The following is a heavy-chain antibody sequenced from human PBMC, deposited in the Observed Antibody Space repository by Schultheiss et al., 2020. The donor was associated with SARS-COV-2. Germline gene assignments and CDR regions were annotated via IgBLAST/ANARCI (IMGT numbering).Heavy chain of an antibody. Sequence: SQTLSLTCTVSGGSISSGGYYWSWIRQHPGKGLEWIGYIYYSGSTYYNPSLKSRVTISVDTSKNQFSLKLSSVTAADTAVYYCARACSGGSCYSVDYYYYGMDVWGQGTTVTVSS. D-gene: IGHD2-15*01. CDR2: IYYSGST. J-gene: IGHJ6*02. V-gene: IGHV4-31*03. CDR1: GGSISSGGYY. CDR3: ARACSGGSCYSVDYYYYGMDV.